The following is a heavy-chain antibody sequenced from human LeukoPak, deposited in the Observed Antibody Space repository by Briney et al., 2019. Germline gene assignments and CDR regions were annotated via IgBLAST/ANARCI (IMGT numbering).Heavy chain of an antibody. CDR1: GYTFTSYG. CDR2: ISAYNGNT. D-gene: IGHD2-2*01. V-gene: IGHV1-18*04. CDR3: ARDIVVVPAAVFDY. J-gene: IGHJ4*02. Sequence: ASVKVSCKASGYTFTSYGISWVRQAPGQGLEWMGWISAYNGNTNYAQKLQGRVTMTTDTSTSTAYMELRSLRSGDTAVYYCARDIVVVPAAVFDYWGQGTLVTVSS.